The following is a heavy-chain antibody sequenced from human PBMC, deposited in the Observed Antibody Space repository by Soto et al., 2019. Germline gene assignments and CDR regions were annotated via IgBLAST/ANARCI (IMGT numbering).Heavy chain of an antibody. J-gene: IGHJ4*02. CDR2: INAGNGNT. D-gene: IGHD6-25*01. V-gene: IGHV1-3*01. CDR1: GYTFTSYA. CDR3: ARTYSSVIHNLDY. Sequence: ASVKVSCKASGYTFTSYAMHWVRQAPGQRLEWMGWINAGNGNTKYSQKFQGQVIISADKSIGTAYLHWTSLKASDTAMYYCARTYSSVIHNLDYWGQGTLVTVSS.